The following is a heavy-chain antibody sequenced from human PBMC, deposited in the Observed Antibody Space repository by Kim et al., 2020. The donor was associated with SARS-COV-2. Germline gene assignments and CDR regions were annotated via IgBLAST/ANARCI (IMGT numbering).Heavy chain of an antibody. CDR3: AKDTYYGSGSYYNVFDY. CDR1: GFTFDDYA. J-gene: IGHJ4*02. Sequence: GGSLRLSCAASGFTFDDYAMHWVRQAPGKGLEWVSGISWNSGSIGDADSVKGRFTISRDNAKNSLYLQMNSLRAEDTALYYCAKDTYYGSGSYYNVFDYCGQGTLVTVSS. D-gene: IGHD3-10*01. CDR2: ISWNSGSI. V-gene: IGHV3-9*01.